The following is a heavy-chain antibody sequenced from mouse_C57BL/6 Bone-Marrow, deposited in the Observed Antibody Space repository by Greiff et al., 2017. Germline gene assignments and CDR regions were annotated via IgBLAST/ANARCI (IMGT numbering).Heavy chain of an antibody. CDR3: ARQLFYAMDY. D-gene: IGHD3-1*01. CDR2: IYPRSGNT. V-gene: IGHV1-81*01. Sequence: QVQLQQSGAELARPGASVKLSCKASGYTFTSYGISWVKQRTGQGLEWIGEIYPRSGNTYYDEKFKGKATLTADKSSSTAYMELRSLTSEDSAVYFCARQLFYAMDYWGQGTSVTVSS. J-gene: IGHJ4*01. CDR1: GYTFTSYG.